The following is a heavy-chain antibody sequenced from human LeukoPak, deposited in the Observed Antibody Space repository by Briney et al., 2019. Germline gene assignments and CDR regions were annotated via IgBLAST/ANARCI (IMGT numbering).Heavy chain of an antibody. V-gene: IGHV3-30*02. CDR2: IRYDGSNK. Sequence: GGSLRLSCAASGLTFSSYGMHWVRQAPGKGLEWVAFIRYDGSNKYYADSVKGRFTISRDNSKNTLYLQMNSLRAEDTAVYYCAKVLGIAARPKGIDYWGQGTLVTVSS. D-gene: IGHD6-6*01. J-gene: IGHJ4*02. CDR1: GLTFSSYG. CDR3: AKVLGIAARPKGIDY.